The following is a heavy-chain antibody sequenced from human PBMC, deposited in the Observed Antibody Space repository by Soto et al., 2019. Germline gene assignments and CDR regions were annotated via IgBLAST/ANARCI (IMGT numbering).Heavy chain of an antibody. D-gene: IGHD3-16*01. CDR1: GYAFTIYD. Sequence: SVKVACKVSGYAFTIYDINWVRQATEQGLEWMGWMNPNSGNTGYGQKFQGRVTMTRNTSISTAYMELSSLRSEDTAVYFCERGFGGATTEGRYYFHYGMDDWGQGTTVTLSS. J-gene: IGHJ6*02. V-gene: IGHV1-8*01. CDR3: ERGFGGATTEGRYYFHYGMDD. CDR2: MNPNSGNT.